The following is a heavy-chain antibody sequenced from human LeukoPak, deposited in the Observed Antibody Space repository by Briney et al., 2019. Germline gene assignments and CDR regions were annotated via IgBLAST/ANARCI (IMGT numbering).Heavy chain of an antibody. J-gene: IGHJ4*02. CDR3: ARSELAPELSPAFGY. V-gene: IGHV4-39*01. CDR1: GGSISSSSYY. Sequence: SETLSLTCTVSGGSISSSSYYWGWIRQPPGKGLEWIGSIYYSGSTYYNPSLKSRVTISVDTSKNQFSLKLSSVTAADTAVYYCARSELAPELSPAFGYWGQGTLVTVSS. D-gene: IGHD1-26*01. CDR2: IYYSGST.